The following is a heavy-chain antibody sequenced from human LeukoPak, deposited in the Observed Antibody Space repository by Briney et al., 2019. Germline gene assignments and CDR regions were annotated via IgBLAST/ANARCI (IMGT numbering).Heavy chain of an antibody. CDR1: GFTFSSYA. CDR3: AKDSPRARYFDWLPYFDY. D-gene: IGHD3-9*01. J-gene: IGHJ4*02. Sequence: GGSLRLSCAASGFTFSSYAMSWVRQAPGKGLEWVSAISGSGGSTYYADSVKGRFTISRDNSKNTLYLQMNSLRAEDTAVYYCAKDSPRARYFDWLPYFDYWGQGTLVTVSS. V-gene: IGHV3-23*01. CDR2: ISGSGGST.